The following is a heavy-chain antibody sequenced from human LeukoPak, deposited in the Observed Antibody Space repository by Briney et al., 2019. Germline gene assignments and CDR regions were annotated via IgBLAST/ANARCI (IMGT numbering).Heavy chain of an antibody. CDR1: GFSFDDYA. V-gene: IGHV3-9*01. D-gene: IGHD6-25*01. CDR2: ISWNSGTI. J-gene: IGHJ5*02. CDR3: AKAVGKRYSNGYLQFDP. Sequence: GGSLRLSCAASGFSFDDYAMHWVRQTPGKGLEWVSGISWNSGTIGYADSVKGRFIISRDNAKNYLYLQMDSMRAEDTALYYCAKAVGKRYSNGYLQFDPWGQGTLVTVSS.